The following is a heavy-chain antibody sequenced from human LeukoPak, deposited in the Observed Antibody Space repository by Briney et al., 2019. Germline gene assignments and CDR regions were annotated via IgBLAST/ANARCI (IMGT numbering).Heavy chain of an antibody. J-gene: IGHJ4*02. D-gene: IGHD3-22*01. Sequence: GGSLRLSCAASGFTFDDYAMHWVRQAPGKGLEWVSLISGDGNSTNYAGSVKGRFTISRDNNKNSLYLQMNSLRTEDTAFYYCATNFGAYYYDTSGYYDFWGQGTLVTVSS. CDR3: ATNFGAYYYDTSGYYDF. CDR1: GFTFDDYA. CDR2: ISGDGNST. V-gene: IGHV3-43*02.